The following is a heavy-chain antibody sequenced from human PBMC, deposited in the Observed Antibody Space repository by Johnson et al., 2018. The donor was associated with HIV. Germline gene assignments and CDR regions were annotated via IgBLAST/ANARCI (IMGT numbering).Heavy chain of an antibody. CDR1: GFTFSSYA. V-gene: IGHV3-30*04. CDR2: ISYDEKNK. J-gene: IGHJ3*02. Sequence: VQLVESGGGVVQPGRSLRLSCAASGFTFSSYAMHWVRQAPGKGPEWLAVISYDEKNKYYADSVKGRFTISGDNSQNTLYLHMTTLRAEDTAVYYCVRGLGYYDRVDVFDIWGQGAMVAVSS. CDR3: VRGLGYYDRVDVFDI. D-gene: IGHD3-10*02.